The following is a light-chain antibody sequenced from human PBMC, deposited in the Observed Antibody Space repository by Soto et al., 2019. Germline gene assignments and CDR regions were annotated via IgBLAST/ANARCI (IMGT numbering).Light chain of an antibody. CDR3: QVWDSSSDHWV. CDR1: NIGSKS. CDR2: DDS. Sequence: SYELTQPPSVSVAPGQTARIICGGNNIGSKSVHWYQQKPGQAPVLVVYDDSDRPSGIPKRFSGSNSGNTATLTISRVEAGDEADYYCQVWDSSSDHWVFGGGTKVTVL. V-gene: IGLV3-21*02. J-gene: IGLJ3*02.